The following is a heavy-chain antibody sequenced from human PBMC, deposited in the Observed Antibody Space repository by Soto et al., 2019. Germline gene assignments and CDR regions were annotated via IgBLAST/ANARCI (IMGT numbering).Heavy chain of an antibody. CDR3: VKDGTPYDFWSGYFSNFDY. V-gene: IGHV3-64D*06. CDR2: VSSNGGTT. CDR1: GFTFSSYA. J-gene: IGHJ4*02. Sequence: PVGSLRLSCSASGFTFSSYAMHWVRQAPGKGLEYVSAVSSNGGTTYYADSVKGRFTISRDNSKNTLYLQMSTLTAEDTAVYYCVKDGTPYDFWSGYFSNFDYWGQGTLVTVSS. D-gene: IGHD3-3*01.